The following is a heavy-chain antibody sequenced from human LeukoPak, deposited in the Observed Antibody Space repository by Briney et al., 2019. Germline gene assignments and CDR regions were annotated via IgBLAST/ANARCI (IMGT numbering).Heavy chain of an antibody. CDR1: GFTLGNYW. CDR2: GDGDGSHS. V-gene: IGHV3-74*03. D-gene: IGHD4-17*01. J-gene: IGHJ4*02. CDR3: AYSDHFDT. Sequence: GGSLRLSCAASGFTLGNYWMHWVRQAPGKGLVWVFRGDGDGSHSTYADSVKGRFTISRDNAKNTLYLQMNRLTGEDTAVYYCAYSDHFDTWGQGTLVTVSS.